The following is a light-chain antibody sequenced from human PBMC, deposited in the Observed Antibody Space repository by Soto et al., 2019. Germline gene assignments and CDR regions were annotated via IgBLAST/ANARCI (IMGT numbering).Light chain of an antibody. CDR1: QSVTSNN. J-gene: IGKJ5*01. Sequence: IALTQSPGTLSLSPGERATLSCRASQSVTSNNLTWYQQNPGQAPRLLIYGASSRATGIPDRFSGSGSGTDFSLTISRLEPEDFAVYDCQPYGSSPLTFGQGTRLEIK. V-gene: IGKV3-20*01. CDR2: GAS. CDR3: QPYGSSPLT.